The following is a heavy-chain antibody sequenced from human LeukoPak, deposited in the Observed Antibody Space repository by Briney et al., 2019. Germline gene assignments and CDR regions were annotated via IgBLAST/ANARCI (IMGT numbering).Heavy chain of an antibody. J-gene: IGHJ4*02. CDR1: GFTFSSYA. CDR2: ISYDGSNK. CDR3: ARCGYSYGYRDYFDY. D-gene: IGHD5-18*01. Sequence: PGGSLRLSCAAFGFTFSSYAMHWVRQAPGKGLEWVAVISYDGSNKYYADSVKGRLTISRDNSKNTLYLQMNSLRAEDTAVYYCARCGYSYGYRDYFDYWGQGTLVTVSS. V-gene: IGHV3-30-3*01.